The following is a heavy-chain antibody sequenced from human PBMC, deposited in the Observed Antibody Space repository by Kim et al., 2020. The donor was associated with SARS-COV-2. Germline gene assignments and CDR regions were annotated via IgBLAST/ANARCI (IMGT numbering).Heavy chain of an antibody. CDR3: ARGRGSSSWYAY. D-gene: IGHD6-13*01. CDR1: GGSISSGGYY. Sequence: SETLSLTCTVSGGSISSGGYYWSWIRQHPGKGLEWIGYIYYSGSTYYNPSLKSRVTISVDTSKNQFSLKLSSVTAADTAVYYCARGRGSSSWYAYWGQGTLVTVSS. V-gene: IGHV4-31*03. J-gene: IGHJ4*02. CDR2: IYYSGST.